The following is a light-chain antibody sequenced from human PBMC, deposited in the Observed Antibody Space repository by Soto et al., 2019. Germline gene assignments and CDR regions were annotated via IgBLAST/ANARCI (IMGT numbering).Light chain of an antibody. Sequence: QSVLTQPPSVSGAPGQRVTIPCTGNSSNLGTGYDVNWYQQHPGKAPKLMIYEVSKRPSGVPDRFSGSKSGNMASLTVSGLQAEDEADYYCTSYAGSNNPYVFGTGTKVTVL. V-gene: IGLV2-8*01. CDR1: SSNLGTGYD. CDR2: EVS. J-gene: IGLJ1*01. CDR3: TSYAGSNNPYV.